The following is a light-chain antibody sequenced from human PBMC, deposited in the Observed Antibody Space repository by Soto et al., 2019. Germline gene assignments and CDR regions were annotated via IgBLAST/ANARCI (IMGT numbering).Light chain of an antibody. CDR1: QSISSW. J-gene: IGKJ1*01. Sequence: DIQMSQSPSTLSASVGDRLTITCRASQSISSWLAWYQQKPGKAPKVLIYKASSLESGVPSRFSGSGSGTEFTLTISSLQPDDFATYYCQQYNSYAETFGQGTKVDI. V-gene: IGKV1-5*03. CDR3: QQYNSYAET. CDR2: KAS.